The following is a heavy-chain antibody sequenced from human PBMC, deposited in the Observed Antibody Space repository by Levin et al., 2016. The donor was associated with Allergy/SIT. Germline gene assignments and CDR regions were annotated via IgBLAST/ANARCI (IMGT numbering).Heavy chain of an antibody. J-gene: IGHJ4*02. Sequence: GGSLRLSCAASGFTMSDYYMNWIRQAPGKGLEWVAYIGSGPSDTHYADSVVGRFTISRDDAKNSLLLQMNSLRDDDTALYYCARDGPVYCTTTSCYWAFDIWGQGALVTVSS. CDR3: ARDGPVYCTTTSCYWAFDI. CDR1: GFTMSDYY. D-gene: IGHD2-2*01. V-gene: IGHV3-11*06. CDR2: IGSGPSDT.